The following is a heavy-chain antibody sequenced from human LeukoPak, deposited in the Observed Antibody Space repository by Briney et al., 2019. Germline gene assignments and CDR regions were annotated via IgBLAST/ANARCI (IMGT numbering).Heavy chain of an antibody. D-gene: IGHD6-13*01. CDR3: TAPPQQLLRSGFDY. J-gene: IGHJ4*02. V-gene: IGHV3-15*01. CDR2: IKSKTDGGTT. CDR1: GFTFSNAW. Sequence: PGGSLRLSCAASGFTFSNAWMSWVRQAPGKGLEWVGRIKSKTDGGTTDYAAPVKGRFTISRDDSKNTLYLQMNSLKTEDPAVYYCTAPPQQLLRSGFDYWGQGTLVTVSS.